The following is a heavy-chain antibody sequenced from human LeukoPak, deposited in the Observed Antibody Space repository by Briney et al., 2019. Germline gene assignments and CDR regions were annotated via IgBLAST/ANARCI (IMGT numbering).Heavy chain of an antibody. Sequence: ASVKVSCKASGYTFTSYGISWVRQAPGQGLEWMGWISAYNGNTNYAQKLQGRVTKTTDTSTSTAYMELRSLRSDDTAVYYCARVVAAAGTGYYGMDVWGQGTTVTVSS. CDR1: GYTFTSYG. V-gene: IGHV1-18*01. CDR2: ISAYNGNT. J-gene: IGHJ6*02. D-gene: IGHD6-13*01. CDR3: ARVVAAAGTGYYGMDV.